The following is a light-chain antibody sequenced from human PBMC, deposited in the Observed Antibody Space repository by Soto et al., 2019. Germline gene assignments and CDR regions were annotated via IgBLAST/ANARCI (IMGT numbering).Light chain of an antibody. J-gene: IGLJ1*01. CDR3: CSYAGSSTFFYV. Sequence: QSALTNPASVSGSPGQSITISCTGTSSDVGSYNLVSWYQQHPGKAPKLMIYEGSKRPSGVSNRSSGSKSGNTASLTISGLQAEDEADYYCCSYAGSSTFFYVLGTGTKVTVL. V-gene: IGLV2-23*03. CDR1: SSDVGSYNL. CDR2: EGS.